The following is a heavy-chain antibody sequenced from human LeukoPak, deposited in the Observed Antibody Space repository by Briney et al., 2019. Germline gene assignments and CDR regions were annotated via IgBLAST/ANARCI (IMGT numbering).Heavy chain of an antibody. Sequence: GGSLRLSCAASGFTFSDYWMHWVRQAPGKGLVWVSRINSDGGSTTYADSVKGRFTISRDNAKNALYLQMNSLRAEDTAVYYCAIGSYALGWGQGTLVTVSS. CDR2: INSDGGST. CDR3: AIGSYALG. V-gene: IGHV3-74*01. J-gene: IGHJ4*02. D-gene: IGHD3-16*01. CDR1: GFTFSDYW.